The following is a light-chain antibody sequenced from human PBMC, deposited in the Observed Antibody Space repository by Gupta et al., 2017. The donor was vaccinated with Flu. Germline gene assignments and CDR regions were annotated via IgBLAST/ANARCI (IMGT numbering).Light chain of an antibody. CDR3: LLSYSGPRPWV. CDR2: DTS. V-gene: IGLV7-46*01. J-gene: IGLJ3*02. CDR1: Y. Sequence: YLYWFQQHPGPAPRILMYDTSNRHSGTPARFSGSMFGGTAALTISGALPEDEADYYCLLSYSGPRPWVFGGGTKLTVL.